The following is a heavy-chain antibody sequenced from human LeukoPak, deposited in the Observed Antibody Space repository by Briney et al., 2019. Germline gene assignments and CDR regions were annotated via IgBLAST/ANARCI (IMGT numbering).Heavy chain of an antibody. CDR3: ARWGGNPTYYDFWSGYYDAFDI. V-gene: IGHV1-8*03. Sequence: ASVKVSCKASGYTFTSYDINWVRQATGQGLEWMGWMNPNSGNTGYAQKFQGRVTITRNTSISTAYMELSSLRSEDTAVYYCARWGGNPTYYDFWSGYYDAFDIWGQGTMVTVSS. CDR2: MNPNSGNT. CDR1: GYTFTSYD. J-gene: IGHJ3*02. D-gene: IGHD3-3*01.